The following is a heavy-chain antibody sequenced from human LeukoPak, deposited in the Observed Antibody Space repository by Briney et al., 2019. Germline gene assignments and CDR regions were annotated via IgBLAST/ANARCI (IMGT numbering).Heavy chain of an antibody. V-gene: IGHV3-9*01. D-gene: IGHD3-10*01. Sequence: GGSLRLSCAASGFTFDDYAMHWVRQAPGKGLEWVSGISWNSGSIGYADSVKGRFTISRDNAKNSLYLQMNSLRAEDTALYYCAKGPTHSYGSGADPWGRGTLVTVSS. CDR2: ISWNSGSI. CDR3: AKGPTHSYGSGADP. CDR1: GFTFDDYA. J-gene: IGHJ2*01.